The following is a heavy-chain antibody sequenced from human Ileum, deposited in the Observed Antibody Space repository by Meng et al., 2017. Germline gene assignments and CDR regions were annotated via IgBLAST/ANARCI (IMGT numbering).Heavy chain of an antibody. CDR3: ARSSTSPASYFFDY. CDR2: IYYSGST. J-gene: IGHJ4*02. V-gene: IGHV4-61*01. D-gene: IGHD6-6*01. Sequence: QVQLHELGPRLLRPQETLSLACTVSGGSVSSGSYYWSWIRQPPGKGLEWIGHIYYSGSTNYNPSLKSRVTISVDMSKNQFSLKLNSVTAADTAIYFCARSSTSPASYFFDYWGQGTLVTVSS. CDR1: GGSVSSGSYY.